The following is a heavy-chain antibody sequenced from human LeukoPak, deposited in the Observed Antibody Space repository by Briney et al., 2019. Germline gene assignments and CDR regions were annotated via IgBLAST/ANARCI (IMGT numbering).Heavy chain of an antibody. V-gene: IGHV3-23*01. D-gene: IGHD2-21*02. Sequence: GGSLRLSCAVSGITLSNYGMSWARQAPGKGLEWVAGISGTGGSTKYADSVKGRFTVSRDNAKNTLYLQMNSLRAEDTAVYFCAKRGVVTRVILVGFHKEANYFDSWGQGALVTVSS. CDR3: AKRGVVTRVILVGFHKEANYFDS. J-gene: IGHJ4*02. CDR1: GITLSNYG. CDR2: ISGTGGST.